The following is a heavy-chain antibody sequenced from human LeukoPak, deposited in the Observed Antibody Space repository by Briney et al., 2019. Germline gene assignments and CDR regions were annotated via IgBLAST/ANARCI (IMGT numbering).Heavy chain of an antibody. CDR3: AKDDAWLRFGE. V-gene: IGHV3-30-3*01. Sequence: GRSLRLSCAASGFTFNSYSMHWVRQAPGKGLEGVTAISDDETDKFYADSVKGRFTISRDNSKNTLYLEVISLTAEDTAVYYCAKDDAWLRFGEWSQGTLVTVSS. CDR1: GFTFNSYS. D-gene: IGHD3-10*01. J-gene: IGHJ4*02. CDR2: ISDDETDK.